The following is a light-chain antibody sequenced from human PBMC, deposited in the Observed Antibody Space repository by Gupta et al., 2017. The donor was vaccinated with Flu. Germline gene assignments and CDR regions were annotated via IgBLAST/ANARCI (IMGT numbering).Light chain of an antibody. Sequence: DIVMTQSPDSLAVSLGERATINCKSSQSLLFSHNNKNYLAWYQQKPGQPPKLLIYWASTRDSGVPDRFSGSGSGTDFTLTISSLHAEDVAVYYCQQYDSTPWTFGQVTKVEIK. CDR2: WAS. CDR1: QSLLFSHNNKNY. J-gene: IGKJ1*01. V-gene: IGKV4-1*01. CDR3: QQYDSTPWT.